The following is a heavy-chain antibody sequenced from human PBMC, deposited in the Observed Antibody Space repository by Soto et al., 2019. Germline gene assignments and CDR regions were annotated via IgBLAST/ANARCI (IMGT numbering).Heavy chain of an antibody. J-gene: IGHJ5*02. Sequence: EASVKVSCKASGGTFSSYAISWVRQAPGQGLEWMGGIIPIFGTANYAQKFQGRVTITADKSTSTAYMELSSLRSEDTAVYYCARNIPGYDDILTGYWDQLDPWGQGTLVTVSS. D-gene: IGHD3-9*01. CDR1: GGTFSSYA. CDR2: IIPIFGTA. V-gene: IGHV1-69*06. CDR3: ARNIPGYDDILTGYWDQLDP.